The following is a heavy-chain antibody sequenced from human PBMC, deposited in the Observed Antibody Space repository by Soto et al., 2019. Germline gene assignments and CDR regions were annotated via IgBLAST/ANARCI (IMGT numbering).Heavy chain of an antibody. CDR2: IDPDNGNT. Sequence: ASVKVSCKASGYTFTRYTMNWVRQAPGQRLEWMGWIDPDNGNTKSSQKFQDRVIITRDTSASTAYMDLSSLRSEDTAVYYCARGIATGQLDPWGQGTLVTVSS. CDR3: ARGIATGQLDP. V-gene: IGHV1-3*01. D-gene: IGHD2-15*01. J-gene: IGHJ5*02. CDR1: GYTFTRYT.